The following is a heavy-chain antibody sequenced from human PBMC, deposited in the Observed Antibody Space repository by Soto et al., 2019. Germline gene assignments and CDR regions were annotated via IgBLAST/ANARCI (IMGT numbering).Heavy chain of an antibody. CDR3: ASLIAVANY. CDR1: RCSISSSNW. J-gene: IGHJ4*02. Sequence: SETPSLSCAVCRCSISSSNWWSWVRQPPGKGLEWIGEIYHSGTTNYNPSLKSRVTISVDKSKNQFSLKLSSVTAADTAVYYCASLIAVANYWGQGTLVTVSS. CDR2: IYHSGTT. D-gene: IGHD6-19*01. V-gene: IGHV4-4*02.